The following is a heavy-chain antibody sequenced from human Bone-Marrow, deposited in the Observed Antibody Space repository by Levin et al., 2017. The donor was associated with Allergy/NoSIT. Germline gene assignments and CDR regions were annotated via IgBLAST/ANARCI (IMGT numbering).Heavy chain of an antibody. CDR3: ARDLGGVHWLDP. D-gene: IGHD2-8*01. J-gene: IGHJ5*02. CDR2: IYYSGST. Sequence: SSETLSLTCTVSGGSISSNYWSWIRQPPGKGLEWIGYIYYSGSTNYNPSLKSRVTISVDTSKNQFSLKLTSVTAADTAVYYCARDLGGVHWLDPWGQGTLVIVSS. CDR1: GGSISSNY. V-gene: IGHV4-59*01.